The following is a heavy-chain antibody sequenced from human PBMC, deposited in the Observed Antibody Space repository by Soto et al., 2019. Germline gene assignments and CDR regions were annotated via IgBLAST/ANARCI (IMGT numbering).Heavy chain of an antibody. J-gene: IGHJ6*02. CDR2: IYYSGST. CDR3: AKNYYGSGIYYGMDV. Sequence: PSETLSLTCTVSGGSSSSSSYYWGWIRQPPGKGLEWIGSIYYSGSTYYNPSLKSRVTISVDTSKNQFSLKLSSVTAADTAVYYCAKNYYGSGIYYGMDVWGQGTTVS. V-gene: IGHV4-39*01. CDR1: GGSSSSSSYY. D-gene: IGHD3-10*01.